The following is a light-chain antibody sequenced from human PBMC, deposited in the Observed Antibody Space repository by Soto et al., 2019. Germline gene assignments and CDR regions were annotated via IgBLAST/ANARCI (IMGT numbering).Light chain of an antibody. CDR1: QSVSSN. J-gene: IGKJ1*01. CDR2: GAS. Sequence: EIVITQSPATLSVSPGERATLSCRASQSVSSNLAWYQQKPGQAPRLLIYGASTRATGIPARFSGSGSGTEFTLTISSLQSEDFAVYFCQQYNNWARTFGQGTKVDNK. CDR3: QQYNNWART. V-gene: IGKV3-15*01.